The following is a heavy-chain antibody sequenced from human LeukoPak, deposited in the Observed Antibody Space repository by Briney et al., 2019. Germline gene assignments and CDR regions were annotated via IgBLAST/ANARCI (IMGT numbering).Heavy chain of an antibody. J-gene: IGHJ6*02. CDR1: GFSISAYW. Sequence: GGSLRLSCAASGFSISAYWMSWVRQAPGKGLEWVANIKQDGSEEYYVESVKGRFTISRDSAKNSLYLQMSSLRDEDTAVYYCARDAGNSGYGMDVWGQGTTVTVSS. D-gene: IGHD6-19*01. CDR2: IKQDGSEE. V-gene: IGHV3-7*01. CDR3: ARDAGNSGYGMDV.